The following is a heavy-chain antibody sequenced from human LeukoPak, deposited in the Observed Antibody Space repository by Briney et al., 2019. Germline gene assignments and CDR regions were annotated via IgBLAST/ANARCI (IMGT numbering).Heavy chain of an antibody. J-gene: IGHJ4*02. CDR1: GGSISSYY. Sequence: PSETLSLTCTVSGGSISSYYWSWIRQPPGRGLEWIGYVYYSGSTSYNPSLKSRVTISVDTSKNQFSLKLSSVTAADTAVYYCARLDSSGWWPYDYWGQGTLVTVSS. V-gene: IGHV4-59*08. CDR2: VYYSGST. CDR3: ARLDSSGWWPYDY. D-gene: IGHD6-19*01.